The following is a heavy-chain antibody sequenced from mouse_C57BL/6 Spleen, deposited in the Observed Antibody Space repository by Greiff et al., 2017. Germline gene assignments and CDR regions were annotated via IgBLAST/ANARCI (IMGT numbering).Heavy chain of an antibody. V-gene: IGHV5-17*01. J-gene: IGHJ3*01. CDR1: GFTFSDYG. CDR2: ISSGSSTI. D-gene: IGHD1-1*01. Sequence: EVQRVESGGGLVKPGGSLKLSCAASGFTFSDYGMHWVRQAPEKGLERVAYISSGSSTIYYADTVKGRFTISRDNAKNTLFLQMTSLRSEDTAMYYCARPHYYGSSPWFAYWGQGTLVTVSA. CDR3: ARPHYYGSSPWFAY.